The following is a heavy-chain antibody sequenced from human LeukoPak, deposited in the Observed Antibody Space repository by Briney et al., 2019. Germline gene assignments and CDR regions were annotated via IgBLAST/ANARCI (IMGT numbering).Heavy chain of an antibody. D-gene: IGHD6-13*01. J-gene: IGHJ4*02. CDR3: AREVVVAAAATTYYFDY. Sequence: GESLKISCKGSGYSFTSYWISWVRQMPGKGLEWMGRIDPSDSYTNYSPSFQGHVTISADKSISTAYLQWSSLKASDTAMYYCAREVVVAAAATTYYFDYWGQGTLVTVSS. CDR2: IDPSDSYT. CDR1: GYSFTSYW. V-gene: IGHV5-10-1*01.